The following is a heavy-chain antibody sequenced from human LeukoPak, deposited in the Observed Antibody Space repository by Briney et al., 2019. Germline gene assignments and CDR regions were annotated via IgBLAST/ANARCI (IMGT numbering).Heavy chain of an antibody. CDR3: ARVRPYYDFWSGYYDHYYYGMDV. D-gene: IGHD3-3*01. V-gene: IGHV1-8*01. CDR2: MNPNSGNT. CDR1: GYTFTSYD. Sequence: ASVKVSCKASGYTFTSYDINRVRQATGQGLEWMGWMNPNSGNTGYAQKFQGRVTMTRNTSISTAYMELSSLRSEDTAVYYCARVRPYYDFWSGYYDHYYYGMDVWGQGTTVTVSS. J-gene: IGHJ6*02.